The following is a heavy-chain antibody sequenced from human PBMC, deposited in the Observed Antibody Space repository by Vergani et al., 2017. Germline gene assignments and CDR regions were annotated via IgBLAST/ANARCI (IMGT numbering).Heavy chain of an antibody. CDR3: ARGGMATTRSHSGPIDY. CDR1: GGSFSGYY. CDR2: INHSGST. D-gene: IGHD5-24*01. J-gene: IGHJ4*02. Sequence: QVQLQQWGAGLLKPSETLSLTCAVYGGSFSGYYWSWIRQPPGKGLEWIGEINHSGSTNYNPSLKSRVTISVDTSKNQFSLKLSSVTAADTAVYYCARGGMATTRSHSGPIDYWGQGTLVTVSS. V-gene: IGHV4-34*01.